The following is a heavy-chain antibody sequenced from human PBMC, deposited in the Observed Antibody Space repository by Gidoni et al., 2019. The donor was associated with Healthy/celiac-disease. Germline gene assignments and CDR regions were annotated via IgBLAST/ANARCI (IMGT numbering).Heavy chain of an antibody. J-gene: IGHJ4*02. V-gene: IGHV2-70*01. D-gene: IGHD3-10*01. CDR1: GFSLSPSGMC. CDR3: ARSYMVRGFGGWPFDY. Sequence: QVTLRESGPALVKPTQTLTLTCTFSGFSLSPSGMCVSWIRQPPGKALEWLALIDWDDDKYYSTSLKTRLTISKDTSKNQVVLTMTNMDPVDTATYYCARSYMVRGFGGWPFDYWGQGTLVTVSS. CDR2: IDWDDDK.